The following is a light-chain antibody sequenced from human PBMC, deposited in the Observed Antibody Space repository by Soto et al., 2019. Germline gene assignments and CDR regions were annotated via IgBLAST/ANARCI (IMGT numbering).Light chain of an antibody. J-gene: IGLJ1*01. CDR2: VGTGGIVG. CDR1: SGYSNYK. Sequence: QSVLTQPPSASAPLGASVTLTCTLSSGYSNYKVDWYQQRPGKGPRFVMRVGTGGIVGSKGDGIPDRFSVLGSGLNRYLTIKNIQEEDESDYHGGADHGSGSNFVYVFGTGTKLTVL. CDR3: GADHGSGSNFVYV. V-gene: IGLV9-49*01.